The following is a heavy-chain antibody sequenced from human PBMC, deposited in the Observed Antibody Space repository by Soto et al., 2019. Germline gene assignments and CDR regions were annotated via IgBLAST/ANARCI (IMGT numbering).Heavy chain of an antibody. CDR1: GYSFTSYW. J-gene: IGHJ4*02. D-gene: IGHD3-10*01. Sequence: GESLKISCKGSGYSFTSYWIGWVRQMPGKGLEWMGIIYPGDSDTRYSPSFQGQVTISADKSISTAYLQWSSLKASDTAMYYCARSNFYYGSGSWSPVDYWGQGTLVTVSS. V-gene: IGHV5-51*01. CDR2: IYPGDSDT. CDR3: ARSNFYYGSGSWSPVDY.